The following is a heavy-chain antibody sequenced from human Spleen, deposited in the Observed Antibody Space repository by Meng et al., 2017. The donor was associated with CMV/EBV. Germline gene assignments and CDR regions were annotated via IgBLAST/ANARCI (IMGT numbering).Heavy chain of an antibody. CDR3: ARDGLGYCSSISCYGLDY. Sequence: ETLSLTCTVSGGSISSSSYYWGWIRQPPGKGLEWVSSISSSSAYIYYADSVKGRFTISRDNAKNSLYLQMNSLRAEDTAVYYCARDGLGYCSSISCYGLDYWGQGTLVTVSS. D-gene: IGHD2-2*01. J-gene: IGHJ4*02. V-gene: IGHV3-21*01. CDR2: ISSSSAYI. CDR1: GGSISSSS.